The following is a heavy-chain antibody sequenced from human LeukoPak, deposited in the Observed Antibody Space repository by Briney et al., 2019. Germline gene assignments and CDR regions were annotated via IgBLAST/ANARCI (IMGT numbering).Heavy chain of an antibody. V-gene: IGHV4-59*12. CDR3: ARDVSRGYSYGSPDY. CDR1: GGSISSYY. D-gene: IGHD5-18*01. J-gene: IGHJ4*02. Sequence: SETLSLTCTVSGGSISSYYWSWIRQPPGKGLEWIGYIYYSGSTNYNPSLKSRVTISVDTSKNQFSLKLSSVTAADTAVYYCARDVSRGYSYGSPDYWGQGTLVTVSS. CDR2: IYYSGST.